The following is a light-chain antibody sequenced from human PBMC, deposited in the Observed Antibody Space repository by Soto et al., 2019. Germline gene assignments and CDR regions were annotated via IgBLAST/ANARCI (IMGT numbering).Light chain of an antibody. Sequence: SYELTQPLSVSVALGQTATITCGGNNIGSKNVNWYQQKPGQAPVLVIYGDINRPSGIAERFSGSNSGNTATLTITRAQAGDEADYYCQVWDSSFLVFGGGTQLTV. CDR3: QVWDSSFLV. CDR2: GDI. J-gene: IGLJ3*02. V-gene: IGLV3-9*01. CDR1: NIGSKN.